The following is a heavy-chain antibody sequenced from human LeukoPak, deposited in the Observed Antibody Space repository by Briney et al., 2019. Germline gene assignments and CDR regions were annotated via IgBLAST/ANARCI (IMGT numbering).Heavy chain of an antibody. CDR2: IMPILGIA. V-gene: IGHV1-69*04. Sequence: SVKGSCKATGGTFSSYAISWVRQAPGQGLEWMGRIMPILGIANYAQKLQGRVTITADKSTSTAYMELSSLRSEDTAVYYCAGSPDYYDSSGYSREYFQHWGQGTLVTVSS. CDR3: AGSPDYYDSSGYSREYFQH. D-gene: IGHD3-22*01. J-gene: IGHJ1*01. CDR1: GGTFSSYA.